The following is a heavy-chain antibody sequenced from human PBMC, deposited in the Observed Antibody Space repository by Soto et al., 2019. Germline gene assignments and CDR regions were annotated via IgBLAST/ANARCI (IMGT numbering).Heavy chain of an antibody. V-gene: IGHV3-11*01. Sequence: PGGSLRLSCAASGFTFSDYYMSWIRQAPGKGLEWVSYISSSGSTIYYADSVKGRFTISRDNAKNSLYLQMNSLRAEDTAVYYCARSPLNWNDRYYFDYWGQGTLVTVSS. D-gene: IGHD1-1*01. CDR3: ARSPLNWNDRYYFDY. CDR2: ISSSGSTI. CDR1: GFTFSDYY. J-gene: IGHJ4*02.